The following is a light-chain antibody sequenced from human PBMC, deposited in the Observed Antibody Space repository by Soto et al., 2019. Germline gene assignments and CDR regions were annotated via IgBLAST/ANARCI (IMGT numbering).Light chain of an antibody. CDR1: QSVSNN. J-gene: IGKJ1*01. V-gene: IGKV3-15*01. CDR3: LQYNSYSTWT. CDR2: DAS. Sequence: ILMTQSPATLSVSPGERATLSCRASQSVSNNLAWYQQKPGQAPRLLIYDASTRATGIPARFSGSGSGTEFTLTISGLQSEDSATYYCLQYNSYSTWTFGQGTKVEIK.